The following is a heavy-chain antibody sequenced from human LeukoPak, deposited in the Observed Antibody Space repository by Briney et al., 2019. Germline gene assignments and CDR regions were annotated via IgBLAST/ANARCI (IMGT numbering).Heavy chain of an antibody. J-gene: IGHJ4*02. CDR1: GFTFSSYA. Sequence: GGSLRLSCAASGFTFSSYAMHWVRQAPGKGLEWVAVISYDGGNKYYADSVKGRFTISRDNSKNTLYLQMNSLRAEDTAVYYCARDTAMVTSLVYWGQGTLVTVSS. V-gene: IGHV3-30*04. CDR2: ISYDGGNK. D-gene: IGHD5-18*01. CDR3: ARDTAMVTSLVY.